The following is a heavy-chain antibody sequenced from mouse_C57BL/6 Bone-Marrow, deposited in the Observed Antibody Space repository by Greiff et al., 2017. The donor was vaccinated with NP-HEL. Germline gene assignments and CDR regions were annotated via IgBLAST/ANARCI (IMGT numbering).Heavy chain of an antibody. CDR3: ARGGTTGYYAMDY. Sequence: QVHVKQSGAELVRPGTSVKVSCKASGYAFTNYLIEWVKQRPGQGLEWIGVINPGSGGTNYNEKFKGKATLTADKSSSTAYMQLSSLTSEDSAVYFCARGGTTGYYAMDYWGQGTSVTVSS. V-gene: IGHV1-54*01. J-gene: IGHJ4*01. D-gene: IGHD1-1*01. CDR1: GYAFTNYL. CDR2: INPGSGGT.